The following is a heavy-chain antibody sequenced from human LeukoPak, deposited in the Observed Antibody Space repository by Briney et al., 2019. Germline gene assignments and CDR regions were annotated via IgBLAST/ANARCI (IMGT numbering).Heavy chain of an antibody. CDR3: ARDSYDFTINYYYYYGMDV. CDR2: IIPIFGTA. CDR1: GGTFSSYA. V-gene: IGHV1-69*13. Sequence: SVKVSCKASGGTFSSYAISWVRQAPGQGLEWMGGIIPIFGTANYAQKFQGRVTITADESTSTAYMELSSLRSDDTAVYYCARDSYDFTINYYYYYGMDVWGQGTTVTVSS. D-gene: IGHD3-3*01. J-gene: IGHJ6*02.